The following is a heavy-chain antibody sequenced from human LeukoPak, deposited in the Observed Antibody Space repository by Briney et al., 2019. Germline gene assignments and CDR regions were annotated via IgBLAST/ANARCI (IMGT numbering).Heavy chain of an antibody. J-gene: IGHJ4*02. V-gene: IGHV3-7*01. Sequence: GGSLRLSCAASGFSFSNYWMSWVRQAPGKGLEWVANINRSGREKYYLDSVRGRFTISRDNAKNSLYLEVNSLRAEDSAVYYCARDRPYFDSSDFSPRDYWGQGTLVSVSS. CDR3: ARDRPYFDSSDFSPRDY. D-gene: IGHD3-22*01. CDR1: GFSFSNYW. CDR2: INRSGREK.